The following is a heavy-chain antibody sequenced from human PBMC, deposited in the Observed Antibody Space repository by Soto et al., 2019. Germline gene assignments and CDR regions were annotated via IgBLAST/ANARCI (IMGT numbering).Heavy chain of an antibody. CDR2: IYSGGNR. Sequence: EVQLVESGGGLVQPGGSLRLSCAASGFIVSNTYMSWVRQAPGKGLEWVSVIYSGGNRFYGDAVKGGFTVHRHSPTNMLYLQMSSLTAEDTAVYYCVNAIPSTTSHHYFGQGTLVTVSS. CDR1: GFIVSNTY. CDR3: VNAIPSTTSHHY. J-gene: IGHJ4*02. D-gene: IGHD2-8*01. V-gene: IGHV3-66*01.